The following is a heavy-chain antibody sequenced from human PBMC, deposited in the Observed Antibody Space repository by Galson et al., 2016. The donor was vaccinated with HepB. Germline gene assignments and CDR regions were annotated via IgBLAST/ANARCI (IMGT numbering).Heavy chain of an antibody. D-gene: IGHD3-3*01. Sequence: SLRLSCAASGFTFSTYTMNWVRQAPGKGLEWVSSISSSSFFIYYADTVKGRFTISRDNANNSLYLQMNSLRAEDTAVYYCARVAAKESWGNTILGVVSNWFEPWGQATLVTVSS. CDR3: ARVAAKESWGNTILGVVSNWFEP. CDR2: ISSSSFFI. V-gene: IGHV3-21*01. CDR1: GFTFSTYT. J-gene: IGHJ5*02.